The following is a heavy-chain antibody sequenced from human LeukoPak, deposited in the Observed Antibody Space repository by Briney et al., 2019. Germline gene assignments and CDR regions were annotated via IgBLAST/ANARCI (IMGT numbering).Heavy chain of an antibody. CDR3: GRGPKAGGPHHDMDV. J-gene: IGHJ6*02. Sequence: SVKVSCKASGGTFSSYAISWVRQAPEQGLEWMGGIIPISGTANYAQKFQGRVTITADESTSTAYMELRSLSSDDTAVYYCGRGPKAGGPHHDMDVWGRGTTVTVSS. CDR2: IIPISGTA. CDR1: GGTFSSYA. V-gene: IGHV1-69*13. D-gene: IGHD2-15*01.